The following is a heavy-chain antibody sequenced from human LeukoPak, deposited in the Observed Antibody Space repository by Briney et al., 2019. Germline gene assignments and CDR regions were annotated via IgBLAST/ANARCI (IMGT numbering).Heavy chain of an antibody. Sequence: GGSMRLSCAASGFTFSSYEMNWVRQAPGKGLEWVSYISSSGSTIYYADSVKGRFTISRDNAKNSLYLQMNSLRAEDTAVYYCARVRSGYDRQYDYWGQGTLVTVSS. CDR3: ARVRSGYDRQYDY. CDR2: ISSSGSTI. CDR1: GFTFSSYE. V-gene: IGHV3-48*03. D-gene: IGHD5-12*01. J-gene: IGHJ4*02.